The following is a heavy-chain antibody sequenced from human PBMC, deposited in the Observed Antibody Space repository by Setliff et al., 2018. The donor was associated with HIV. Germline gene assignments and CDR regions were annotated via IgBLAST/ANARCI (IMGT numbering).Heavy chain of an antibody. CDR2: MYYSGST. Sequence: NPSETLSLTCTVSGGSISSSDYYWSWIRQPPGKGLEWIGYMYYSGSTCYNPSLKSRLTISLDASKNQFSLKLSTVTAADTAVYYCARAGITIFWNAFDMWGQGTMVTVS. D-gene: IGHD3-9*01. CDR1: GGSISSSDYY. CDR3: ARAGITIFWNAFDM. V-gene: IGHV4-30-4*08. J-gene: IGHJ3*02.